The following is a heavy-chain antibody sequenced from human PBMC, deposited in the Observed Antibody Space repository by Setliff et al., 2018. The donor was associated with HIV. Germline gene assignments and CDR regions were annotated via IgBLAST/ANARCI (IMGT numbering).Heavy chain of an antibody. CDR2: INSGTGNT. V-gene: IGHV1-3*01. D-gene: IGHD4-17*01. J-gene: IGHJ2*01. CDR1: GFIFTNYG. CDR3: ANSVTDASYWYFIH. Sequence: ASVKVSCKASGFIFTNYGIHWLRQAPGHSLEWMGFINSGTGNTIYSQKFQGRVTFSRDTSASTAYMELSSLRSEDTAVYYCANSVTDASYWYFIHWGRGSPVTVSS.